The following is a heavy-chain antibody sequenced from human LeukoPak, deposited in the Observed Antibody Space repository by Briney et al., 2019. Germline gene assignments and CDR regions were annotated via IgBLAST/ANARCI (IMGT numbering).Heavy chain of an antibody. CDR3: ARVDSSGYYLAYYFDY. D-gene: IGHD3-22*01. J-gene: IGHJ4*02. Sequence: PSETLSLTCTVSGGSISSSSYYWGWIRQPPGKGLEWIGSIYYSGSTYYNPSLKSRVTISVDTSKNQFSLKLSSVTAADTAVYYCARVDSSGYYLAYYFDYWGQGTLVTVSS. CDR2: IYYSGST. V-gene: IGHV4-39*07. CDR1: GGSISSSSYY.